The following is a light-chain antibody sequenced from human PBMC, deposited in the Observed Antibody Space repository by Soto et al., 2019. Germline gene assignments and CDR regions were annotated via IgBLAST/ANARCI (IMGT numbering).Light chain of an antibody. CDR3: PHSGRSYS. V-gene: IGKV3-20*01. J-gene: IGKJ4*01. CDR2: GAS. CDR1: QSLTSSN. Sequence: EIVLTQSPGPLSLSPGERATLSCRASQSLTSSNLAWYQQKPGQAPRLLIFGASRRATDIPDRFSVGGSRTDFTLTLSSLEPADYVVYYCPHSGRSYSFGGATKVEFK.